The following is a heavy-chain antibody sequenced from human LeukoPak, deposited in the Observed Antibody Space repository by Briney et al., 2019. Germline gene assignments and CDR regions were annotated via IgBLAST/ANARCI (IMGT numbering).Heavy chain of an antibody. CDR2: INPSGGST. J-gene: IGHJ5*02. CDR1: GYTFTRYY. D-gene: IGHD4-17*01. V-gene: IGHV1-46*01. CDR3: ARERRVGIYGDSLIRGFDP. Sequence: ASVKVSCKASGYTFTRYYMHWVRQPPGQGLEWMGIINPSGGSTRYAQELQGRVTMTRDRYTSTVYMELRSLRSEDTAVYYCARERRVGIYGDSLIRGFDPWGQGTLVTVSS.